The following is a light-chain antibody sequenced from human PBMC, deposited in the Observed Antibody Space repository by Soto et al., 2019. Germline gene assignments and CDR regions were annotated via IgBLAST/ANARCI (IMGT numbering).Light chain of an antibody. Sequence: DLQMTQAPSSLSASVGDRVNITCRASQNISNSLNWYQQKQGKAPKLLISSTSSLQSGVPSRFSGIGSGTDVTLTIRSLHREDLGSYYCHQSYGTPSFTFGQGTRLLI. CDR2: STS. CDR3: HQSYGTPSFT. V-gene: IGKV1-39*01. CDR1: QNISNS. J-gene: IGKJ5*01.